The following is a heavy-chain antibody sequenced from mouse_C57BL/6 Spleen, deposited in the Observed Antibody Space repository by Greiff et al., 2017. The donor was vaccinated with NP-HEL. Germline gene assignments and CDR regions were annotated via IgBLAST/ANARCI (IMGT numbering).Heavy chain of an antibody. Sequence: VQLQQSGAELVKPAASLKLSCTASGYNIKDIYIHWVKQRPEKGLERIRRTDPANGNTKYDPKFQGKPTITADTSSNTAYLQLSSLTTEDTAVYYCRISTMNAWGQGTTLTVSS. V-gene: IGHV14-3*02. J-gene: IGHJ2*01. CDR1: GYNIKDIY. CDR3: RISTMNA. CDR2: TDPANGNT. D-gene: IGHD5-2*01.